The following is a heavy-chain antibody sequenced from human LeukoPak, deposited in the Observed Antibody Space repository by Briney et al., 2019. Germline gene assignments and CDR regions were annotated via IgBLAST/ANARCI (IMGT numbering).Heavy chain of an antibody. CDR2: IYPGDSDT. CDR3: ARSDSRGRYYDFWSGYYGDYYYYMDV. Sequence: GESLKISCKGSGYSFTTYWIGWVREMPGKGLEWMGIIYPGDSDTRYSPSFQGQVTISADKSISTAYLQWSSLKASDTAMYYCARSDSRGRYYDFWSGYYGDYYYYMDVWGKGTTVTVSS. V-gene: IGHV5-51*01. J-gene: IGHJ6*03. CDR1: GYSFTTYW. D-gene: IGHD3-3*01.